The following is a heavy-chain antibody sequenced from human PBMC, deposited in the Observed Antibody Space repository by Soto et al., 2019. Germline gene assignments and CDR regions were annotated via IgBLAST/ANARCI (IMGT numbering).Heavy chain of an antibody. CDR1: GYSLPSYY. D-gene: IGHD5-18*01. J-gene: IGHJ3*02. CDR3: ARERDTADAFDI. V-gene: IGHV1-46*01. Sequence: GASVKVSCKASGYSLPSYYMHWVRQAPGQGLEWMGIINPSGGSTSYAQKFQGRVTMTRDTSTSTVYMELSRLRSDDTAVYYGARERDTADAFDIWGQGTMVTVSS. CDR2: INPSGGST.